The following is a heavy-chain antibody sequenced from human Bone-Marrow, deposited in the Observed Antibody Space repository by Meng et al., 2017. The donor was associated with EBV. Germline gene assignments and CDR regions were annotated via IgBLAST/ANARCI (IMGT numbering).Heavy chain of an antibody. CDR3: ARAGGSFTVDP. J-gene: IGHJ5*02. D-gene: IGHD1-26*01. V-gene: IGHV4-30-4*08. Sequence: VQLQESGPRLVKPSQTLSLTCAATGDSINSGGYYWSWIRQAPGKGLEWIGYIFFRGETYYTSSFRSRTTISLDTSKNQFSLKLTSVTAADTAVYYCARAGGSFTVDPWGQGALVTVSS. CDR1: GDSINSGGYY. CDR2: IFFRGET.